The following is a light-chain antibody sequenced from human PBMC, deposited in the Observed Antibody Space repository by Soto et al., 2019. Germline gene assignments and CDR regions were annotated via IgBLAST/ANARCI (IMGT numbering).Light chain of an antibody. CDR3: AAWDARLSTWV. V-gene: IGLV1-47*02. Sequence: QSVLTRPPSASGTPGQRVTISCSGSSSNIGSDYVYWFQQLPGTAPKLLIYTNYQRPSGVPDRFSGSKSGTSASLAISGLRSEDEADYWCAAWDARLSTWVFGGGTKLTVL. CDR1: SSNIGSDY. J-gene: IGLJ3*02. CDR2: TNY.